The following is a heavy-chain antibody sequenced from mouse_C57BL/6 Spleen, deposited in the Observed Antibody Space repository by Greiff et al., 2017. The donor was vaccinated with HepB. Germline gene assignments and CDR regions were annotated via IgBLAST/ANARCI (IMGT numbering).Heavy chain of an antibody. Sequence: EVQLQESGPGLVKPSQSLSLTCSVTGYSITSGYYWNWIRQFPGNKLEWMGYISYDGSNNYNPSLKNRISITRDTSKNQFFLKLNSVTTEDTATYYCARRYGSSYGYAMDYWGQGTSVTVSS. J-gene: IGHJ4*01. CDR2: ISYDGSN. D-gene: IGHD1-1*01. CDR3: ARRYGSSYGYAMDY. CDR1: GYSITSGYY. V-gene: IGHV3-6*01.